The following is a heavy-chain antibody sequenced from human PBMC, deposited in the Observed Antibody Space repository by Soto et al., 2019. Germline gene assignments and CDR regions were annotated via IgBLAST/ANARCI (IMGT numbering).Heavy chain of an antibody. Sequence: EVQLVESGGGLVQPGGSLRLSCAASGFTFSSYWMHWVRQAPGKGLVWVSRINSDGSSTSFADSVKGRFTISRDNAKNTLYMQMNSLRAEDTAVYYCATAFQGYCTGGSCYPSIWGQGTMVTVSS. V-gene: IGHV3-74*01. CDR2: INSDGSST. CDR1: GFTFSSYW. CDR3: ATAFQGYCTGGSCYPSI. D-gene: IGHD2-15*01. J-gene: IGHJ3*02.